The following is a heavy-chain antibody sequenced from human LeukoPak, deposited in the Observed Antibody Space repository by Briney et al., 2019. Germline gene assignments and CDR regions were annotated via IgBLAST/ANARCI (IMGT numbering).Heavy chain of an antibody. CDR2: ISYSGST. V-gene: IGHV4-59*01. D-gene: IGHD4-17*01. CDR3: ARVGKYGDYALYYYYMDV. Sequence: PSETLSLTCTVSGGSISSYYWSWIRQPPGKGLEWIGYISYSGSTNYNPSLKSRVTISVDASKNQFSLKLSSVTAPDTAVYYCARVGKYGDYALYYYYMDVWAKGTTVTISS. J-gene: IGHJ6*03. CDR1: GGSISSYY.